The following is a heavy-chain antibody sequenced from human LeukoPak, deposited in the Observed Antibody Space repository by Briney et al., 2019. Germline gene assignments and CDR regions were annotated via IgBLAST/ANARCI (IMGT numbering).Heavy chain of an antibody. V-gene: IGHV1-69*05. D-gene: IGHD6-6*01. Sequence: SVKVSCKASGGTFISYAISWVRQAPGQGLEWMGGIIPIFGTANYAQKFQGRVTITTDESTSTAYMELSRLRSEDTAVDYCARGSIAARPREYDYYYMDVWGKGTTVTVSS. CDR3: ARGSIAARPREYDYYYMDV. J-gene: IGHJ6*03. CDR2: IIPIFGTA. CDR1: GGTFISYA.